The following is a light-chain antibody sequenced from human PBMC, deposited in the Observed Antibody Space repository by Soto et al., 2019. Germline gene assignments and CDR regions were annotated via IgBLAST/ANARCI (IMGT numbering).Light chain of an antibody. CDR2: EAS. J-gene: IGKJ2*02. V-gene: IGKV3-11*01. Sequence: EVVLTQSPATMSLSPGERATLSCRASQSISNSLAWYQQKHGQAPRRLIYEASNRATGIPARFSGTGSGTDFTLTISSLEPEDFAVYYCQQRYNWPPCTFGQGTKLEIK. CDR3: QQRYNWPPCT. CDR1: QSISNS.